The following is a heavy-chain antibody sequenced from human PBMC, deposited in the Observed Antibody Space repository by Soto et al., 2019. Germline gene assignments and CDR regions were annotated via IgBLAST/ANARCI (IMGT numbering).Heavy chain of an antibody. D-gene: IGHD5-12*01. V-gene: IGHV2-5*02. CDR3: SHRLERWLQLRDICFEY. J-gene: IGHJ4*02. CDR2: IYWDDDK. CDR1: GFSLGTSGVG. Sequence: SGAPLVNPPQTLTLTCTFSGFSLGTSGVGVGWIRQPPGNALEWLALIYWDDDKRYSPSLKSRLTITKDTSKNQVVLTMTNMDPVDTATYYCSHRLERWLQLRDICFEYWGQGTLVTVSS.